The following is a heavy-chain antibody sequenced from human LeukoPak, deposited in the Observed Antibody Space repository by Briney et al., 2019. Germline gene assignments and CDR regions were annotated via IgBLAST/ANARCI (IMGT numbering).Heavy chain of an antibody. V-gene: IGHV4-34*01. CDR2: INHSGST. Sequence: SETLSLTCAVYGGSFSGYYWSWIRQPPGKGLEWIGEINHSGSTNYNPSLKSRVTISVDTSKNQFSLKLSSVTAADTAVYYCARDSVTRPFDYWGQGTLVTVPS. CDR3: ARDSVTRPFDY. D-gene: IGHD4-17*01. J-gene: IGHJ4*02. CDR1: GGSFSGYY.